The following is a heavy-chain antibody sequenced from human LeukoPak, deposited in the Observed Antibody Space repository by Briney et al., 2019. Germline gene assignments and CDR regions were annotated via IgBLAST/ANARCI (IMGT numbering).Heavy chain of an antibody. V-gene: IGHV3-23*01. CDR1: GFTFSNNA. Sequence: GGSLRLSCAASGFTFSNNAMTWVRQAPGKGLEWISAITNSGDNTYYADSVKGRFTISRDNFENTVFLQLSSLSAEDSAVYFCARYTSVAHHYFFGFWGQGTLVTVSS. CDR2: ITNSGDNT. D-gene: IGHD5-18*01. J-gene: IGHJ4*02. CDR3: ARYTSVAHHYFFGF.